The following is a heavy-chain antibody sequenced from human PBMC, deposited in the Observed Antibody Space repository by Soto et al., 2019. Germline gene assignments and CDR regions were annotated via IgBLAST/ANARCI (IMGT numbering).Heavy chain of an antibody. Sequence: QVQLVQSGAEVKKPGASVKVSCKASGYTFTSYGISWVRQAPGQGLEWMGWISAYNGNTNYAQKLQGRVTMTTDTSXITXYXVLRSLRSDDTAVYYCARSRQYYYDSSGYGSYGMDVWGQGTTVTVSS. D-gene: IGHD3-22*01. CDR2: ISAYNGNT. CDR1: GYTFTSYG. CDR3: ARSRQYYYDSSGYGSYGMDV. V-gene: IGHV1-18*01. J-gene: IGHJ6*02.